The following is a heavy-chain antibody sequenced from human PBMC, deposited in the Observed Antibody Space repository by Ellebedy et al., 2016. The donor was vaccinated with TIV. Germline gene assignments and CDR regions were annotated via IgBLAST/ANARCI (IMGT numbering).Heavy chain of an antibody. J-gene: IGHJ4*02. CDR3: ARGGGNPYFDY. CDR1: GGSISSSNW. Sequence: MPSETLSLTCAVSGGSISSSNWWSWVRQPPGKGLDWIGEIYHNGGTNYNPSLKSRVTISVDKSKNQFSLNLRSVTAADTAVYWCARGGGNPYFDYWGQGILVTVSS. D-gene: IGHD4-23*01. V-gene: IGHV4-4*01. CDR2: IYHNGGT.